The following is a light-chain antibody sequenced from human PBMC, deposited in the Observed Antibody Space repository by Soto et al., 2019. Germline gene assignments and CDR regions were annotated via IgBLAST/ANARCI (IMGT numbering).Light chain of an antibody. CDR2: DAS. J-gene: IGLJ1*01. CDR1: SSDVGIYNY. Sequence: QSVLTQPASVSGSPGQSIAISCTGSSSDVGIYNYVSWYQQHPGNVPKPIIYDASNRPSGVSNRCSGSKSGNAATLTISVLQAQDEADYYCISYTTSSARVFGSGTKVTVL. CDR3: ISYTTSSARV. V-gene: IGLV2-14*03.